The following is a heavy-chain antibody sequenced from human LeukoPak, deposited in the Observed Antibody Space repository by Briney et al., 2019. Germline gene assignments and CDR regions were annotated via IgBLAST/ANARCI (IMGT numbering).Heavy chain of an antibody. J-gene: IGHJ5*02. D-gene: IGHD3/OR15-3a*01. Sequence: GASVKVSCKASGESSGESFSRYAVSWVRQAPGQGLEWMGRIIPTINFPQYAQKFLGRVTISADRGSTTVYMELSSLKSEDTAVYYCARDVIPDFWTGPGGSWGQGTPVIVSS. CDR1: GESSGESFSRYA. V-gene: IGHV1-69*04. CDR3: ARDVIPDFWTGPGGS. CDR2: IIPTINFP.